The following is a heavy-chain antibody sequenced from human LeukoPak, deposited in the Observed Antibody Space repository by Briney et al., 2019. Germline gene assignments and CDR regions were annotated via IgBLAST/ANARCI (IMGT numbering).Heavy chain of an antibody. J-gene: IGHJ4*02. V-gene: IGHV4-4*07. CDR2: IYTSGST. Sequence: SETLSLTCTVSGGSISSYYWSWIRQPAGKGLEWIGRIYTSGSTNYNPSLKSRVTMSVDTSKNQFSLKLSSVTAADTAVYYCARGLWIAATRMGYYFDYWGQGTLVTVSS. CDR1: GGSISSYY. D-gene: IGHD6-13*01. CDR3: ARGLWIAATRMGYYFDY.